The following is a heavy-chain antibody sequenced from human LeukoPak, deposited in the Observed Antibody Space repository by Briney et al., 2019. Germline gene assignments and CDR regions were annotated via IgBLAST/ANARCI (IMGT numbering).Heavy chain of an antibody. V-gene: IGHV4-30-2*01. CDR2: IYHSGST. CDR3: ASSFRGATPFDY. Sequence: KXSEXXSLTCTGSGGSISSGGYYWRWIRQPPGKGLEWIGYIYHSGSTYYNQSLKSRITISVDRSKNQFSLKLSSVTAADTAVYYCASSFRGATPFDYWGQGTLVTVSS. CDR1: GGSISSGGYY. D-gene: IGHD1-26*01. J-gene: IGHJ4*02.